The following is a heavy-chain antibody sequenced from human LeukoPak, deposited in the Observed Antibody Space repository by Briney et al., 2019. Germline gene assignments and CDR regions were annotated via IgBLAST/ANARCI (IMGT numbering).Heavy chain of an antibody. Sequence: ASVNVSCKASGYTFTSNYMHWVRQAPGQGLEWMGVINPTGGSTSYAHKFQGRITLTRDMSTSTDYLELRSLRSDDTAVYYCARDISVRDAAWWFNPCGQGTLVTVSS. J-gene: IGHJ5*02. CDR2: INPTGGST. D-gene: IGHD5-24*01. CDR3: ARDISVRDAAWWFNP. CDR1: GYTFTSNY. V-gene: IGHV1-46*01.